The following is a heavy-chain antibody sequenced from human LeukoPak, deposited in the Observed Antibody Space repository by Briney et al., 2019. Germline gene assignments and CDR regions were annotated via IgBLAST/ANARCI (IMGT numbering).Heavy chain of an antibody. CDR1: GFTISSYA. J-gene: IGHJ4*02. CDR3: VKDRWVDY. CDR2: ISSDGGST. V-gene: IGHV3-64D*06. D-gene: IGHD4-23*01. Sequence: GGSLRLSCSVSGFTISSYAMHWVRQAPGKGLEYVSSISSDGGSTFYADSVKGRFTISRDNSENTLSLQMSSLRTEDTAVYYCVKDRWVDYWGQGTLVTVSS.